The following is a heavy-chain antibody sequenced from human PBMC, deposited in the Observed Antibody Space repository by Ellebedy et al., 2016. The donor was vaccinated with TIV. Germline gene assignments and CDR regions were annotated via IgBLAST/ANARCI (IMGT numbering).Heavy chain of an antibody. CDR2: ISSNGGST. CDR3: ARDWNSSSWWGGHYYGMDV. Sequence: GESLKISCAASGLTFSSYGMHWVRQAPGKGLEYVSAISSNGGSTYYANSVKGRFTISRDNSKNTLYLQMGSLRAEDMAVYYCARDWNSSSWWGGHYYGMDVWGQGTTVTVSS. V-gene: IGHV3-64*01. J-gene: IGHJ6*02. D-gene: IGHD6-13*01. CDR1: GLTFSSYG.